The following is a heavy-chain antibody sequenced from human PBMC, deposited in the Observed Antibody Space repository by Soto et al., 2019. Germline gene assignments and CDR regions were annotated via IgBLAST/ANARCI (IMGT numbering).Heavy chain of an antibody. CDR1: GYTFTSYA. V-gene: IGHV1-3*01. CDR3: ARDAGSDGMDV. Sequence: VKCSCKAYGYTFTSYAMHLVRQAPGQRLEWMGWINAGNGNTKYSQKFQGRVTITRDTSASTAYMELSSLRSEDTAVYYCARDAGSDGMDVWGQGTTVTVSS. J-gene: IGHJ6*02. CDR2: INAGNGNT.